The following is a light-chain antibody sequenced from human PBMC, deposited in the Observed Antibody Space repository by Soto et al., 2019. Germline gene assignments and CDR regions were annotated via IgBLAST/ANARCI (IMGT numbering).Light chain of an antibody. CDR3: QQLNTYPPWT. CDR2: PAS. V-gene: IGKV1-9*01. J-gene: IGKJ1*01. Sequence: DIPLTQSPSFLSASVGDRVTITCRASQDISSSLAWYQQKPGKAPKLLIFPASTLQSGVPSRFSGSGSGTEFTLTISSLQPEDFATYYCQQLNTYPPWTFGQGTKVEIK. CDR1: QDISSS.